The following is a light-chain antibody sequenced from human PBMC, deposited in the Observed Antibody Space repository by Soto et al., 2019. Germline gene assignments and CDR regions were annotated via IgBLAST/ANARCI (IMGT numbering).Light chain of an antibody. V-gene: IGLV2-11*01. CDR2: DVS. CDR3: CSYVGGWV. Sequence: QSALTQPRSVSGSPGQSVSISCAGTSSDFGGYKYVSWYQQHPGKAPKLMIFDVSERPSGVPDRFSGYQSGNTASLTISGLRAEDEADYFCCSYVGGWVFGGGTQVTVL. J-gene: IGLJ3*02. CDR1: SSDFGGYKY.